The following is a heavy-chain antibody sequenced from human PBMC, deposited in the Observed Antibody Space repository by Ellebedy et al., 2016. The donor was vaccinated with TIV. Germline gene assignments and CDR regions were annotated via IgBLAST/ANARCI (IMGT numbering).Heavy chain of an antibody. CDR2: IKQDGSEK. D-gene: IGHD6-13*01. J-gene: IGHJ4*02. Sequence: GESLKISCAASGFTFSSYWMSWVRQAPGKGLEWVANIKQDGSEKYYVDSVKGRFTISRDNAKNSLYLQMNSLRAEDTAVYYCARRTLYSSSWYGKYYFDYWGQGTLVTVSS. CDR1: GFTFSSYW. CDR3: ARRTLYSSSWYGKYYFDY. V-gene: IGHV3-7*01.